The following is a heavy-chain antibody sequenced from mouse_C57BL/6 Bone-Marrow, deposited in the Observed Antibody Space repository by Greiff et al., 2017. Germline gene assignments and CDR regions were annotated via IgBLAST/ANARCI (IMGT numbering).Heavy chain of an antibody. Sequence: QVQLQQPGAELVKPGASVKLSCKASGYTFTSYWMQWVKQRPGQGLEWIGEIDPSASYTNYNQKFKGKATLTVDTSSGTAYMQLSSLTSEDSAVYYCASPGAWFAYWGQGTLVTVSA. CDR2: IDPSASYT. J-gene: IGHJ3*01. CDR3: ASPGAWFAY. V-gene: IGHV1-50*01. CDR1: GYTFTSYW.